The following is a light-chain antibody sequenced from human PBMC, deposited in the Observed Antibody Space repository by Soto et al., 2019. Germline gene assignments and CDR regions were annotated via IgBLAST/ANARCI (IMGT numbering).Light chain of an antibody. CDR2: SAS. Sequence: DTQMTQSPSSLSASVGDRVTITCLASHDISTFLAWYQQKAGKVPKLLIYSASTLQSGVPSRFSGSGSGTDFTLTISSLQPEDVATYYCQKYNRAPWTFGQGTKVDIK. J-gene: IGKJ1*01. CDR3: QKYNRAPWT. CDR1: HDISTF. V-gene: IGKV1-27*01.